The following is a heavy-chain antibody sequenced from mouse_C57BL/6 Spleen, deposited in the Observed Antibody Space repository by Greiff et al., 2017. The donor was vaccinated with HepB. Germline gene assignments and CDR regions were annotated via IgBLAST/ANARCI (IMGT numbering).Heavy chain of an antibody. CDR2: IHPNSGST. D-gene: IGHD3-2*02. V-gene: IGHV1-64*01. CDR3: AREGDSSGYGFAY. J-gene: IGHJ3*01. CDR1: GYTFTSYW. Sequence: QVHVKQPGAELVKPGASVKLSCKASGYTFTSYWMHWVKQRPGQGLEWIGMIHPNSGSTNYNEKFKSKATLTVDKSSSTAYMQLSSLTSEDSAVYYCAREGDSSGYGFAYWGQGTLVTVSA.